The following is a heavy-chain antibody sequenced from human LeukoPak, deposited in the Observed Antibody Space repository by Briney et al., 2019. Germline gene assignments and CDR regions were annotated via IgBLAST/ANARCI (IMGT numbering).Heavy chain of an antibody. CDR1: GFTFSDYA. Sequence: GGSLRLSCTASGFTFSDYAMSWVRQAPGKGLELVSTVSDDGSRTYFADSLQGRFTISRDNSKNTLYLQMHSLRAEDTAVYYCAKNPYGSGSSSFYFDHCGQGTLVTVSS. CDR3: AKNPYGSGSSSFYFDH. D-gene: IGHD3-10*01. V-gene: IGHV3-23*01. CDR2: VSDDGSRT. J-gene: IGHJ4*02.